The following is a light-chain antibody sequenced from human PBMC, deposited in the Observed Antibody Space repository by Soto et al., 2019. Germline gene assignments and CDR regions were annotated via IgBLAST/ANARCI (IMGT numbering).Light chain of an antibody. V-gene: IGLV2-11*01. Sequence: QSALTQPRSVSGSPGQSVTISCTGASSDVGGYNSVSWYQQHPGKAPKLMIYDVNKRPSGVPDRFSGSKSGNTASLTISGLQTEDEADYYCRSYAGTSYVFGTGTKLTVL. CDR1: SSDVGGYNS. J-gene: IGLJ1*01. CDR3: RSYAGTSYV. CDR2: DVN.